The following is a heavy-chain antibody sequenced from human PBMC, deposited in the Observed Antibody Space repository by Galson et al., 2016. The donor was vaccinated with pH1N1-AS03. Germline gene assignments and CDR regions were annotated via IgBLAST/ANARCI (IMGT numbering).Heavy chain of an antibody. CDR2: IKQDATEK. Sequence: SLRLSCAASGFSISTYSMNWVRQAPGKGLEWVANIKQDATEKYYVDSVKGRFTISRDNAKKSLYLQMDSLRLEDTASYYCARFAWATSGDDAFDVWGQGTLVTVSS. CDR3: ARFAWATSGDDAFDV. CDR1: GFSISTYS. J-gene: IGHJ3*01. D-gene: IGHD3-10*01. V-gene: IGHV3-7*01.